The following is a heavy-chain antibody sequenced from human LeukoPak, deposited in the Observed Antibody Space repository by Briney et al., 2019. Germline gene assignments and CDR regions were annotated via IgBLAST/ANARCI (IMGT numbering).Heavy chain of an antibody. CDR3: ARGSGIYAY. J-gene: IGHJ4*02. CDR2: ISSSGSTI. CDR1: GFTFSSYA. D-gene: IGHD5-12*01. V-gene: IGHV3-48*04. Sequence: GSLRLSCEASGFTFSSYAMNWVRQAPGKGLEWVSYISSSGSTIYYTDSVKGRFTISRDNAKNSLYLQMKSLGAEDTAVYYCARGSGIYAYWGQGTLVTVSS.